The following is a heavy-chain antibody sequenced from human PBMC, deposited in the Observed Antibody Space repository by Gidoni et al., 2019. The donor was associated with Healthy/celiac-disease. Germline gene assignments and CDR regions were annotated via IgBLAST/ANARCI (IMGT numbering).Heavy chain of an antibody. Sequence: EVQLVESGGGLVQPGGSLRLSCAASGVTFSSYWMHWVRQAPGKGLVWVSRINRDGSSTSYAESVKGRFTISRDNAKNTLYLKRNSLRAEDTAVYYCARGGGGYSRYWGQGTLVTVSS. CDR1: GVTFSSYW. J-gene: IGHJ4*02. CDR3: ARGGGGYSRY. CDR2: INRDGSST. D-gene: IGHD5-18*01. V-gene: IGHV3-74*01.